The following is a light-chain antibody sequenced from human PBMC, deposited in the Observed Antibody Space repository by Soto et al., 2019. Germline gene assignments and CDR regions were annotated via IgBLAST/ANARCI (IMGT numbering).Light chain of an antibody. CDR3: QQYNSYWT. Sequence: IQLTQSPYSLSSSVGDRVTITCRASQGISSYLAWYQQKPGKAPKLLIYAASTLQSGVPSRFSGSGSGTEFTLTISSLQPDDFATYYCQQYNSYWTFGQGTKVDIK. CDR1: QGISSY. V-gene: IGKV1-9*01. J-gene: IGKJ1*01. CDR2: AAS.